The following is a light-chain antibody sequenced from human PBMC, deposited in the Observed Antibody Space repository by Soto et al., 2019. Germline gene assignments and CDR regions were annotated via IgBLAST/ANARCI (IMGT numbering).Light chain of an antibody. CDR3: QQYKSYPIT. V-gene: IGKV1-5*03. CDR1: QSISSW. J-gene: IGKJ5*01. Sequence: DIQMTQSPSTLSASVGDRVTITCRASQSISSWLAWYQQKPGKAPKLLIYKASSLESGVPSRFGGSGAGPEFTLTIRSLQPDDVATYYCQQYKSYPITFGQGTRLEIK. CDR2: KAS.